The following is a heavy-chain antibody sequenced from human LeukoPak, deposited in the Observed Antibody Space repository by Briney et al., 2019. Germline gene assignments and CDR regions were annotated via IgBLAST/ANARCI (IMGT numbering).Heavy chain of an antibody. D-gene: IGHD2-15*01. V-gene: IGHV4-59*08. Sequence: PSETLSITCTVSAGSISNYYWSWIRQPPGKGLEWIGYIYYSGRTNYTPSLKSRLTISVDTSKNQFSLKLSSVTAADTAVYYCARHQFSTPEFVYWGQGILVPVSS. CDR1: AGSISNYY. J-gene: IGHJ4*02. CDR2: IYYSGRT. CDR3: ARHQFSTPEFVY.